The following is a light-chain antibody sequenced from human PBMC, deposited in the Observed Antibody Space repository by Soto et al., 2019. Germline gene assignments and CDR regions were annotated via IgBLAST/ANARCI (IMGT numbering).Light chain of an antibody. V-gene: IGLV2-11*01. J-gene: IGLJ1*01. Sequence: QSPLTQPRSVSGSPGQSVTLSCTGTSSDVGGYNYVTWYQQYPGKAPKVMIYDVKTRPSGVPDRFSGSKSGNTASLTISGLQAEDEADYYCCSYAGDYTFVFGTGTKVTVL. CDR3: CSYAGDYTFV. CDR2: DVK. CDR1: SSDVGGYNY.